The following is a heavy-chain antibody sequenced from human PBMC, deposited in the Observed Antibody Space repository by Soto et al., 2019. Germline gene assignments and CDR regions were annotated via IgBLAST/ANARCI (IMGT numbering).Heavy chain of an antibody. CDR2: IYHSGST. D-gene: IGHD5-12*01. Sequence: SETLSLTCAVSGGSISSGGYSWSWIRQPPGKGLEWIGSIYHSGSTYYNPSLKSRVTISVDTSKNQFSLKLISVTAADTAVYYCARGGYDYHSYDDYGMDVWGQGTTVTVSS. CDR3: ARGGYDYHSYDDYGMDV. CDR1: GGSISSGGYS. J-gene: IGHJ6*02. V-gene: IGHV4-39*07.